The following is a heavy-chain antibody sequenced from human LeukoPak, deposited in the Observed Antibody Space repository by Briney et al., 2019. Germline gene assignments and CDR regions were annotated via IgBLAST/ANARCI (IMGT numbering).Heavy chain of an antibody. CDR1: GGSIRSYY. CDR2: IYYDGST. V-gene: IGHV4-59*01. J-gene: IGHJ4*02. Sequence: SETLSLTCTVSGGSIRSYYWNWIRQPPGKGLEWIGYIYYDGSTNYNPSLKSRVTISLDTSKNQFSMKLNSVTAADTAVYYCAKAAYYDSSGYFDYWGQGTLVTVSS. D-gene: IGHD3-22*01. CDR3: AKAAYYDSSGYFDY.